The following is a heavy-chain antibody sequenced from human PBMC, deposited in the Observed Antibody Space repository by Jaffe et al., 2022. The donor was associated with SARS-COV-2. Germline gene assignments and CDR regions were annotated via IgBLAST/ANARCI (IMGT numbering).Heavy chain of an antibody. CDR3: ARLLFRGAGGNY. J-gene: IGHJ4*02. CDR1: GGSITSSGHF. CDR2: IYYSGST. V-gene: IGHV4-39*01. Sequence: QLQLQESGPGLVKPSETLSLTCTVSGGSITSSGHFWGWIRQPPGKGLEWIGSIYYSGSTYYNPSLKSRVTISVDTSKSQFSLTLSSVTAADTAVYYCARLLFRGAGGNYWGQGTLVTVSS. D-gene: IGHD3-16*01.